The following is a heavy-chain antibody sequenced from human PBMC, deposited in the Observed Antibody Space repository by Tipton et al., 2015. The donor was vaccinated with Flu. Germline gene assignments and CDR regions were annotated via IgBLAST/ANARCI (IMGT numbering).Heavy chain of an antibody. J-gene: IGHJ2*01. D-gene: IGHD4-17*01. CDR3: ARMEWTVTTPRYFDL. CDR1: RDSLDSRYY. Sequence: TLSLTCSVSRDSLDSRYYWGWIRQPPGKGLEWIGNIHRSGNTYHNPSLKSRVTISVDTSKNQFSLKLSSLTAADTAVYYCARMEWTVTTPRYFDLWGRGTLVTVSS. CDR2: IHRSGNT. V-gene: IGHV4-38-2*01.